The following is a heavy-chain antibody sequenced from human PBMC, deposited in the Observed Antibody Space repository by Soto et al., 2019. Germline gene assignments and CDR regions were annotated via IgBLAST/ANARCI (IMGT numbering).Heavy chain of an antibody. CDR1: GFTFSSYA. Sequence: PGGSLRLSCAASGFTFSSYAMHWVRQAPGKGLEWVAVISYDGSNKYYADSVKGRFTISRDNSKNTLYLQMNSLRAEDTAVYYCAREYYDFWSGSAPVYYYYGMDVWGQGTTVTVSS. CDR2: ISYDGSNK. D-gene: IGHD3-3*01. J-gene: IGHJ6*02. V-gene: IGHV3-30-3*01. CDR3: AREYYDFWSGSAPVYYYYGMDV.